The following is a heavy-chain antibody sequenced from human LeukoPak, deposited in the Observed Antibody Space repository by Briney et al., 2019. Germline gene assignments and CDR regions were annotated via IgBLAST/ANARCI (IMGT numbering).Heavy chain of an antibody. Sequence: GASVKVSCKASGYTFTSYGISWVRQAPGQGLEWMGWISAYNGNTNYAQELQGRVTTTTDTSTSTAYMELRSLRSDDTAVYYCARDSRWLQLIAYYFDYWGQGTLVTVSS. V-gene: IGHV1-18*01. J-gene: IGHJ4*02. D-gene: IGHD5-24*01. CDR2: ISAYNGNT. CDR1: GYTFTSYG. CDR3: ARDSRWLQLIAYYFDY.